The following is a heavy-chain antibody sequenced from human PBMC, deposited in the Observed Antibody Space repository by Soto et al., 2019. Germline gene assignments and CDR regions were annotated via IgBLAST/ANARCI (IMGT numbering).Heavy chain of an antibody. CDR1: GFTFNNYG. CDR3: AKEIAVAGDFDY. D-gene: IGHD6-19*01. CDR2: ISSDGNTK. V-gene: IGHV3-30*18. J-gene: IGHJ4*01. Sequence: GGSLRLSCVASGFTFNNYGIHWVRQPPGKGLEWVTVISSDGNTKYYADSVKGRFTISRDNSKNTLYLQMDSLRPEDTAVYYCAKEIAVAGDFDYWGHGTLVTVSS.